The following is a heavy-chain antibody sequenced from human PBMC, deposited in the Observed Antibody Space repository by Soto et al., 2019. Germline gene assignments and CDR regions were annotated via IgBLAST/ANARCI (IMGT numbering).Heavy chain of an antibody. J-gene: IGHJ5*02. D-gene: IGHD3-9*01. CDR2: ISYDGTYK. Sequence: PGGSLRLSCAASGFTFSRGGMHWVRQAPGKGLEWVAVISYDGTYKYYADSVKGRVTISRDNSQNTLSLQMNSLRAEDTAVYYCVKDAGVVILTGDPTYNYFDPWGQGTLVTVSS. V-gene: IGHV3-30*18. CDR1: GFTFSRGG. CDR3: VKDAGVVILTGDPTYNYFDP.